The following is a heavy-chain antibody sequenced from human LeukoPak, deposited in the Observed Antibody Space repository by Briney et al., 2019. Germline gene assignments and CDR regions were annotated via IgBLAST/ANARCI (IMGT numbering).Heavy chain of an antibody. V-gene: IGHV3-53*01. CDR1: GFTVSSNY. J-gene: IGHJ4*02. D-gene: IGHD1-26*01. CDR2: IYSGGST. Sequence: GGSLRPSCAASGFTVSSNYMSWVRQAPGKGLEWVSVIYSGGSTYYADSVKGRFTISRDNSKNTLYLQMDSLRAEDTAVYYCARGGVGYFDYWGQGTLVTVSS. CDR3: ARGGVGYFDY.